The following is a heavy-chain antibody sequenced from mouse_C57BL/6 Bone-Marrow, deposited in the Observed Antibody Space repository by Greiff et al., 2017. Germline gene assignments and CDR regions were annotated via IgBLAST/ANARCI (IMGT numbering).Heavy chain of an antibody. J-gene: IGHJ2*01. V-gene: IGHV5-9*01. CDR1: GFTFSSYT. CDR2: ISGGGGNT. Sequence: EVQGVESGGGLVKPGGSLKLSCAASGFTFSSYTMSWVRQTPEKRLEWVATISGGGGNTYYPDSVKGRFTIPRGNAKNTLYLQMSSLRSEDTALYYCARLLFTAHFDYWGQGTTLTVSS. CDR3: ARLLFTAHFDY. D-gene: IGHD1-2*01.